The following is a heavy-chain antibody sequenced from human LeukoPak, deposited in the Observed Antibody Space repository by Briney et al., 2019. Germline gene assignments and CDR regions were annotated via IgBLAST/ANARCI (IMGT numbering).Heavy chain of an antibody. CDR2: INSDGTDR. Sequence: GGSLRLSCAASGFTFRNYWMHWVRQAPGKGLVWVSRINSDGTDRSHADSVEGRFTISRDNAKNTLYLQMNSPRVDDTAVYYCARGYRGAVPDPEGDSWGQGTLVTVSS. CDR1: GFTFRNYW. J-gene: IGHJ4*02. V-gene: IGHV3-74*01. D-gene: IGHD6-19*01. CDR3: ARGYRGAVPDPEGDS.